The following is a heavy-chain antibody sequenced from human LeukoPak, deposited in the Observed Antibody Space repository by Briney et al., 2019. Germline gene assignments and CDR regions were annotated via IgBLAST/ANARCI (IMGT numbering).Heavy chain of an antibody. D-gene: IGHD3-3*01. CDR2: IYYTGST. Sequence: SETLSLTCTVSGDSIRSYYWNWIRRPPGKGLEWIGYIYYTGSTSYNPSLKSRVTISLDTSKSQFSLRLTSVTAADTAVYYCARDYDFWSGYYTYYYYYMDVWGKGTTVTVSS. J-gene: IGHJ6*03. CDR1: GDSIRSYY. CDR3: ARDYDFWSGYYTYYYYYMDV. V-gene: IGHV4-59*12.